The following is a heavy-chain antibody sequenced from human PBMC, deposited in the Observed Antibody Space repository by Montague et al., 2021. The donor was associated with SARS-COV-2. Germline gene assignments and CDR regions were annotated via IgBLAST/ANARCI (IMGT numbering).Heavy chain of an antibody. J-gene: IGHJ5*02. CDR1: GGSISSYY. Sequence: SETLSLTCTVSGGSISSYYWSWIRQPPGKGLEWIGYIYYSGSTNYNPSLKSRVTISVDTSRNQFSLKLSSVTAADTAVYYCARGGDMNWFDPWGQGTLVTVSS. D-gene: IGHD2-21*01. V-gene: IGHV4-59*01. CDR2: IYYSGST. CDR3: ARGGDMNWFDP.